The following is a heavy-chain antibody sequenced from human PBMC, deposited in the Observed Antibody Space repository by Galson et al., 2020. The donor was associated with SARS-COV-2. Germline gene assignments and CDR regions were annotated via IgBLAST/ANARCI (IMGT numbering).Heavy chain of an antibody. D-gene: IGHD4-17*01. J-gene: IGHJ3*02. CDR3: ARLHYGEYAPEAFDI. CDR1: GTSINSGSYS. CDR2: ISHSGGT. V-gene: IGHV4-30-2*01. Sequence: SETLSLTCAVSGTSINSGSYSWTWIRQPTGQGLEWIGYISHSGGTYYNPSLKSRVTISGDRSKNQFSLRLSSVTAADTAVYYCARLHYGEYAPEAFDIWGPGTRVTVAS.